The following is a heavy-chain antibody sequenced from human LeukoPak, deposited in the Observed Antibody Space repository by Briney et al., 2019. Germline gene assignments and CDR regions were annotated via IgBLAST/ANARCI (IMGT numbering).Heavy chain of an antibody. CDR2: IYNSGSST. Sequence: TSETLSLTCTVSDGSISIYYWNWIRQPPGKGLEWIGYIYNSGSSTIYNPSLQSRVTISVDMSKNQFSLRLSSVIAADTAVYFCVRDRELTYWGQGILVTVSS. D-gene: IGHD3-10*01. J-gene: IGHJ4*02. CDR1: DGSISIYY. V-gene: IGHV4-59*01. CDR3: VRDRELTY.